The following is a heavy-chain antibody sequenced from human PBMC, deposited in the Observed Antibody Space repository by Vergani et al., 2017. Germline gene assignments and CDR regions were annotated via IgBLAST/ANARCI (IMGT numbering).Heavy chain of an antibody. J-gene: IGHJ3*02. CDR1: GFTFSNYA. CDR2: ISGSVGTT. V-gene: IGHV3-23*01. CDR3: AKLVNTVTKGDAFDI. Sequence: EVQLLESGGGLVQPGGSLRLSCAASGFTFSNYAMSWVRQAPGKGLEWVSAISGSVGTTYYADSVKGRFTISRDNSKNTLYLQMNSLRAEDTAVYYCAKLVNTVTKGDAFDIWGQGTVVTVSS. D-gene: IGHD4-17*01.